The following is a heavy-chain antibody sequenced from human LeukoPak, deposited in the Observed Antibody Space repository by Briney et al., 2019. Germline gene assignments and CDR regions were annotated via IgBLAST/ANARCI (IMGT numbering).Heavy chain of an antibody. CDR3: ARDTAAALDF. J-gene: IGHJ4*02. Sequence: GGSLRLSCAASGFSFSDHYMDWVRQAPGKGLEWIGRTKNKGQSHITDYAASVKGRLFSSRDDSKNSLYLQMNSLQTDDTGMYYCARDTAAALDFWGQGILVTVSS. CDR1: GFSFSDHY. CDR2: TKNKGQSHIT. D-gene: IGHD6-6*01. V-gene: IGHV3-72*01.